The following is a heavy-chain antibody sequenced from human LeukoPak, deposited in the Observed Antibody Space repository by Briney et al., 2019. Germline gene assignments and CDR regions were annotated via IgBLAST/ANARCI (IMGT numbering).Heavy chain of an antibody. Sequence: SVKVSCKASGGTFSSYAISWVRQAPGQGLEWMGRIIPIFGTANYAQKFQGRVTITTDESTSTAYMELSSLRSEDTAVYYCAGPGIDYDSSGYYSPDAFDIWGQGTVVTVSS. CDR3: AGPGIDYDSSGYYSPDAFDI. CDR1: GGTFSSYA. D-gene: IGHD3-22*01. CDR2: IIPIFGTA. J-gene: IGHJ3*02. V-gene: IGHV1-69*05.